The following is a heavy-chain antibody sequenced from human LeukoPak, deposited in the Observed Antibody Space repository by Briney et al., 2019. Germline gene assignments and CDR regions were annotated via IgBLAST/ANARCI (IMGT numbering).Heavy chain of an antibody. CDR1: GGSISSYY. Sequence: SETLSLTCSVSGGSISSYYWSWIRQPAGKGLEWIGRIYTGGNTNYNPSLKSRVTISVDTSKNQFSLDLSSVTAADTAVYYCAGGSGKNWFDPWGQGTLVTVSS. CDR3: AGGSGKNWFDP. J-gene: IGHJ5*02. CDR2: IYTGGNT. V-gene: IGHV4-4*07. D-gene: IGHD3-10*01.